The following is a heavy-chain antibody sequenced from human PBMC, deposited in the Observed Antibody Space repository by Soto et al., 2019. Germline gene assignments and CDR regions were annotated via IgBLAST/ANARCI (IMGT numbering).Heavy chain of an antibody. D-gene: IGHD3-3*01. CDR2: ISGSDGKT. J-gene: IGHJ4*02. CDR1: GFSFGSYA. Sequence: GGSLRLSCGASGFSFGSYALSWVRQAPGKGLEWVSTISGSDGKTFYADSVKGRFSISRDTSQSTLYLQMNSLRADDTAMYYCARWSYLDYWGQGTRVTVSS. CDR3: ARWSYLDY. V-gene: IGHV3-23*01.